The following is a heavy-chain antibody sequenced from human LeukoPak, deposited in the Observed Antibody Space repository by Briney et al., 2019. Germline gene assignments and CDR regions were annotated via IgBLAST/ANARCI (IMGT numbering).Heavy chain of an antibody. CDR1: GFTFSSYG. CDR2: ISGSGGST. Sequence: GGSLRLSCAASGFTFSSYGMSWVRQAPGKGLEWVSAISGSGGSTYYADSVKGRFTISRDNSKNTLYLQMNSLRAEDTAVYYCAKDLRGAGSSNFDYWGQGTLVTVSS. J-gene: IGHJ4*02. CDR3: AKDLRGAGSSNFDY. V-gene: IGHV3-23*01. D-gene: IGHD3-10*01.